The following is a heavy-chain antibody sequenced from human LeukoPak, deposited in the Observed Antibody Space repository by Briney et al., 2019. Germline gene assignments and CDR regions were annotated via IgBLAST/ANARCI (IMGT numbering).Heavy chain of an antibody. CDR1: GGSISSYY. D-gene: IGHD4-17*01. J-gene: IGHJ4*02. Sequence: SETLSLTCTVSGGSISSYYWSWIRQPAGKGLEWIGRIHTSGSTNYNPSLKSRVTMSVDTSKNQFSLKLSSVTAADTAVYYCARIFTVTREYYFDYWGQGTLVTVSS. CDR3: ARIFTVTREYYFDY. CDR2: IHTSGST. V-gene: IGHV4-4*07.